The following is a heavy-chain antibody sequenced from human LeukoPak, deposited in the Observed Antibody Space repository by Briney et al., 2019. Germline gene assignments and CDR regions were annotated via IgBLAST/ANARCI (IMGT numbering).Heavy chain of an antibody. J-gene: IGHJ3*02. V-gene: IGHV1-18*01. CDR3: SRERWELLDAFDI. CDR2: ISAYNGNT. CDR1: GYTFTSYG. Sequence: ASVKVSCKASGYTFTSYGISWVRQAPGQGLEWMGWISAYNGNTNYAQKLQGRVTMTTDTSTSTAYMGLRSLRSDDTAVYYCSRERWELLDAFDIWGQGTMVTVSS. D-gene: IGHD1-26*01.